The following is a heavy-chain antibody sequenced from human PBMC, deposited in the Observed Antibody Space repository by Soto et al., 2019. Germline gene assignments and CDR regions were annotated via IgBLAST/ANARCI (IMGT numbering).Heavy chain of an antibody. D-gene: IGHD4-17*01. CDR1: GESVSSISAA. CDR2: TYYRSQWYD. V-gene: IGHV6-1*01. J-gene: IGHJ4*02. CDR3: VRESETKGTTKTPLHFDS. Sequence: SQTLSLTCATSGESVSSISAAWNWIRQSPSRGLEWLGRTYYRSQWYDDYAVSVNSRATVNPDTSKNQVSLQLKSVTPEDTAVYYCVRESETKGTTKTPLHFDSWGQGTLVTVSS.